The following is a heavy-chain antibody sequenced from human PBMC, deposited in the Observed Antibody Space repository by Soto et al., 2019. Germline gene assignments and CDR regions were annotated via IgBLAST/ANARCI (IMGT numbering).Heavy chain of an antibody. Sequence: QVQLQQWGAGLLKPSETLSLTYAVYGGSFSGYYWSWIRQPPGKGLEWIGEINHSGSTNYNPSLKSRVTISVDTSKNQFSLKLSSVTAADTAVYYCARGWGRISDYWGQGALVAVSS. D-gene: IGHD7-27*01. J-gene: IGHJ4*02. CDR1: GGSFSGYY. CDR2: INHSGST. V-gene: IGHV4-34*01. CDR3: ARGWGRISDY.